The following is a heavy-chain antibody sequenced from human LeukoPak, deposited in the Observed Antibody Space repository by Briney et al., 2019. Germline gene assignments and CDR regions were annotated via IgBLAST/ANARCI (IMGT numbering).Heavy chain of an antibody. Sequence: GGSLRLSCAASGFTVSSNYMSWVRQAPGKGLKWVSVIYSGGSTYYADSVKGRFTISRDNSKNTLYLQMNSLRAEDTAVYYCARERRPYYDILTLVYYYYGMDVWGQGTTVTVSS. CDR2: IYSGGST. D-gene: IGHD3-9*01. CDR1: GFTVSSNY. CDR3: ARERRPYYDILTLVYYYYGMDV. V-gene: IGHV3-66*01. J-gene: IGHJ6*02.